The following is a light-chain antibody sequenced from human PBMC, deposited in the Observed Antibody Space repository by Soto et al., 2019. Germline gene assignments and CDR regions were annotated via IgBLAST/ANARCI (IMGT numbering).Light chain of an antibody. Sequence: DIQMTQSPSSLSASVGDRVTITCRASQGISNSLNWYQQKPGKAPDLLIYAASDLQSGVPSRFRGSGSGSEIALTLSSLEPQDFATYYCLQRYSSPLTYTFGQGTKVEIK. CDR2: AAS. J-gene: IGKJ2*01. CDR1: QGISNS. CDR3: LQRYSSPLTYT. V-gene: IGKV1-39*01.